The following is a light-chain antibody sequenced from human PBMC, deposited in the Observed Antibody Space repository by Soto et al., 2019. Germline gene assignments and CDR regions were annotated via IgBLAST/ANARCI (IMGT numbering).Light chain of an antibody. Sequence: QSVLTQPPSASGTPGQTITISCSGSSSNIGSKTVSWYHQLPGTAPKLLIYSNDQRPSRVPDRFSGSKSGTSASLAITGLQSDDEADYYCASWDDSLIGVVFGGGTKLTVL. CDR3: ASWDDSLIGVV. V-gene: IGLV1-44*01. CDR1: SSNIGSKT. J-gene: IGLJ3*02. CDR2: SND.